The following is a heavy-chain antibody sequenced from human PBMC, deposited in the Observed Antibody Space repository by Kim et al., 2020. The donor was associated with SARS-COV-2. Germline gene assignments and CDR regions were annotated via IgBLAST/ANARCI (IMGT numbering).Heavy chain of an antibody. D-gene: IGHD5-12*01. Sequence: GGSLRLSCAASGFTFSSYSMNWVRQAPGKGLEWVSSISSSSSYIYYADSVKGRFTISRDNAKNSLYLQMNSMRAEDTAVYYCARGGYSGYGCDYWGQGTLVTVSS. CDR3: ARGGYSGYGCDY. V-gene: IGHV3-21*01. CDR2: ISSSSSYI. J-gene: IGHJ4*02. CDR1: GFTFSSYS.